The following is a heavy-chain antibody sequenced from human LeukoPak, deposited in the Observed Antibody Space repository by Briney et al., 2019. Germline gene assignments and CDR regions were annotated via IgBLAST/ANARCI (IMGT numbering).Heavy chain of an antibody. CDR1: GFTFSSYA. CDR2: ISSNGGST. J-gene: IGHJ4*02. D-gene: IGHD3-22*01. Sequence: GGSLRLSCAASGFTFSSYAMHWVRQAPGKGLEYVSAISSNGGSTYYANSVKGRFTISRDNSKNTLYLRMGSLRAEDMAVYYCARDRYYYDSSEFDYWGRGTLVTVSS. CDR3: ARDRYYYDSSEFDY. V-gene: IGHV3-64*01.